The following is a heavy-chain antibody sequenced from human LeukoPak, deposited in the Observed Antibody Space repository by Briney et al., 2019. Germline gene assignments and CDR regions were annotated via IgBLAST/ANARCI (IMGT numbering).Heavy chain of an antibody. J-gene: IGHJ4*02. CDR2: ISAYNGNT. CDR1: GYTLSNYD. D-gene: IGHD5-12*01. V-gene: IGHV1-18*01. CDR3: ARVLGYSGYDHHFDY. Sequence: ASVKVSCKASGYTLSNYDINWVRQATGQGLEWMGWISAYNGNTNYAQKLQGRVTMTTDTSTSTAYMELRSLRSDDTAVYYCARVLGYSGYDHHFDYWGQGTLVTVSS.